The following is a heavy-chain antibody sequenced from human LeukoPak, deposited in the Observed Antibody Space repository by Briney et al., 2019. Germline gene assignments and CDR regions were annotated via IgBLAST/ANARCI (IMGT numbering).Heavy chain of an antibody. CDR2: ISPGGSGT. Sequence: GGSLRLSCAASGFTFSSYAMSWVRQAPGKGLEWVSSISPGGSGTYYADSVKGRFTISRDNSKNTLCLQMNSLRAEDTAVYYCAGGRATYWGQGTLVTVSS. V-gene: IGHV3-23*01. D-gene: IGHD2-15*01. J-gene: IGHJ4*02. CDR3: AGGRATY. CDR1: GFTFSSYA.